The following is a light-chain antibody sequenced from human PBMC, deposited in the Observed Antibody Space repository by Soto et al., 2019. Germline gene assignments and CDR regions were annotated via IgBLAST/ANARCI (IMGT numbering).Light chain of an antibody. Sequence: EIVLTQSPGTLSLSPGERTTLSCRASQSVSNSYLAWYQQKLGQAPRLLIYGASSRATGIPDRFSGSGSGTDFTLTISRLEPEDFAVYYCQQYGASPGTFGQGTKVEIK. CDR2: GAS. J-gene: IGKJ1*01. V-gene: IGKV3-20*01. CDR3: QQYGASPGT. CDR1: QSVSNSY.